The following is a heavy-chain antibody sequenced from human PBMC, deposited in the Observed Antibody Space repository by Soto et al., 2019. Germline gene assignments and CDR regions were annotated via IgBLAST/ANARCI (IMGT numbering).Heavy chain of an antibody. CDR2: ISAYNGNT. CDR1: GYTFTSYG. CDR3: ARDRWSYALDY. Sequence: QVQLVQSGAEVKKPGASVKVSCKASGYTFTSYGFTWVRQAPGHGLEWMGWISAYNGNTNYAQKLQGRVTMTTDTSTSTAYMQLSSLRSSDTAVFYCARDRWSYALDYWGQGTLVTVSS. V-gene: IGHV1-18*01. J-gene: IGHJ4*02. D-gene: IGHD1-26*01.